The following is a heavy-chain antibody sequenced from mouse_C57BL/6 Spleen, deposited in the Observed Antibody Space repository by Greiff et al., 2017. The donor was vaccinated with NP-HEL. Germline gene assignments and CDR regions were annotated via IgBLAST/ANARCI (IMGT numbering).Heavy chain of an antibody. J-gene: IGHJ1*03. CDR3: ASKGEYGNYGYFDV. D-gene: IGHD1-1*02. CDR1: GYTFTDYY. Sequence: VQLQQSGPVLVKPGASVKMSCKASGYTFTDYYMNWVKQSHGKSLEWIGVINPYNGGTSYNQKFKGKATLTVDKSSSTAYMELNSLTSEDSAVYYCASKGEYGNYGYFDVWGTGTTVTVSS. CDR2: INPYNGGT. V-gene: IGHV1-19*01.